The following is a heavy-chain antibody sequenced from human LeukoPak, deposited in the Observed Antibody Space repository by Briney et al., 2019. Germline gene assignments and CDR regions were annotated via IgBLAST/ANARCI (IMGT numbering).Heavy chain of an antibody. CDR3: AKQSVSGYTRGWDLYFDL. Sequence: PGGSLRLSCAASGFTFSSYAMSWVRQAPGKGLEWVSAISGSGGTTYYADSVRGRFSISRDNSDNTLFLQMTSLRAETTAVYYCAKQSVSGYTRGWDLYFDLWGRGTLVTVSS. D-gene: IGHD6-25*01. CDR1: GFTFSSYA. J-gene: IGHJ2*01. CDR2: ISGSGGTT. V-gene: IGHV3-23*01.